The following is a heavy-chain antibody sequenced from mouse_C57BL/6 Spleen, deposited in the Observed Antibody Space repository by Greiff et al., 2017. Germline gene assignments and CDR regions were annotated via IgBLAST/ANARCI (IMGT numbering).Heavy chain of an antibody. V-gene: IGHV1-26*01. CDR1: GYTFTDYY. Sequence: VQLQQSGPELVKPGASVKISCKASGYTFTDYYMNWVKQSHGKSLEWIGDINPNNGGTSYNQKFKGKATLTVDKSSSTAYMELRSLTSEDSAVYYCARSMGLLDYWGQGTTLTVSS. J-gene: IGHJ2*01. CDR2: INPNNGGT. CDR3: ARSMGLLDY. D-gene: IGHD1-1*01.